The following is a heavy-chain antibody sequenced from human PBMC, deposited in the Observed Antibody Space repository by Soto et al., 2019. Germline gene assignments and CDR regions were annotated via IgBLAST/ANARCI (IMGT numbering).Heavy chain of an antibody. Sequence: ASVKVSCKASGYTFTTYGISWVRQAPGQGLEWLGWINTHNGNTNYAQNLQGRVIMTADTSTSTAYMELRSLRSDDTAIYYCTXEGSAPYYYYGMDAWGQGTTVTVSS. V-gene: IGHV1-18*01. CDR3: TXEGSAPYYYYGMDA. CDR1: GYTFTTYG. J-gene: IGHJ6*02. D-gene: IGHD3-10*01. CDR2: INTHNGNT.